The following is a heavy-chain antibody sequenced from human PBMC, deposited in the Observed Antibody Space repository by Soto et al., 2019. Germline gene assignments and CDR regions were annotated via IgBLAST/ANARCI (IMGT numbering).Heavy chain of an antibody. Sequence: PGGSLRLSCAASGFTVSSRHMSWVRQAPGKGLEWVSVFYSGGTTYDADSVKGRFTISRDNSKNMLYLQMNSLRAEDTAVYFCMRGMTGGVSGSDVWDQGTMVTVSS. D-gene: IGHD2-8*02. CDR1: GFTVSSRH. CDR2: FYSGGTT. J-gene: IGHJ3*01. V-gene: IGHV3-66*01. CDR3: MRGMTGGVSGSDV.